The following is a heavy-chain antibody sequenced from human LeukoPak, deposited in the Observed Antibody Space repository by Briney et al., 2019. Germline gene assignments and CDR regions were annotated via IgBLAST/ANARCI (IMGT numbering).Heavy chain of an antibody. CDR1: GFTFSDYY. CDR2: ISSSGSTI. J-gene: IGHJ4*02. Sequence: GGSLRLSCAASGFTFSDYYMSWIRQAPGKGLEWVSYISSSGSTIYYADSVKGRFTISRDNAKNSLYLQMNSLRAEDTAMYYXXXXRTPRYSSAWPLDYWGQGTLVTVSS. V-gene: IGHV3-11*04. D-gene: IGHD6-19*01. CDR3: XXXRTPRYSSAWPLDY.